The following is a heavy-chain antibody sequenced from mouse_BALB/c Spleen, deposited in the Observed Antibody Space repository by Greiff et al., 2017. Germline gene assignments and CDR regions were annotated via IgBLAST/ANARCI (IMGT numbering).Heavy chain of an antibody. J-gene: IGHJ2*01. CDR3: ARDHGNYFDY. CDR2: ISYDGSN. Sequence: EVKLQESGPGLVKPSQSLSLTCSVTGYSITSGYCWNWIRQFPGNKLEWMGYISYDGSNNYNPSLKNRISITRDTSKNQFFLKLNSVTTEDTATYYCARDHGNYFDYWGQGTTLTVSS. D-gene: IGHD1-1*01. CDR1: GYSITSGYC. V-gene: IGHV3-6*02.